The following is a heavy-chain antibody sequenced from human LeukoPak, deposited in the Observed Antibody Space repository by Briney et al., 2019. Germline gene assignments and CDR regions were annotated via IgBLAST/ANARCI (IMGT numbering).Heavy chain of an antibody. V-gene: IGHV3-30*02. CDR1: GFTFGSYG. CDR2: IRSDGSNK. CDR3: ARDGSRGNLVTAPDF. Sequence: GGSLRLSCAASGFTFGSYGTHWVRQAPGKGLEWVTFIRSDGSNKYYADSVKGRFTISRDNAKNSLYLQMNSLRAEDTAVYYCARDGSRGNLVTAPDFWGQGTLVTVSS. J-gene: IGHJ4*02. D-gene: IGHD2-21*02.